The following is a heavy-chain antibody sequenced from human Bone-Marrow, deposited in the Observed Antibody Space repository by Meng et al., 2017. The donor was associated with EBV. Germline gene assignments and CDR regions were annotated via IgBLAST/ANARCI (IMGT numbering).Heavy chain of an antibody. D-gene: IGHD2-15*01. J-gene: IGHJ5*02. CDR3: TRTSCSGDNCYALDT. V-gene: IGHV4-4*02. CDR1: GGCISTRNY. CDR2: IYHSGST. Sequence: QVQLQVAGPGPVQPSGTLSLTVAVAGGCISTRNYWRWVRQHPGKGLVWIGEIYHSGSTSYNQSLKSRVTILVDKSKNQFSLKLTSVNAADTAVYYCTRTSCSGDNCYALDTWGQGTLVTVSS.